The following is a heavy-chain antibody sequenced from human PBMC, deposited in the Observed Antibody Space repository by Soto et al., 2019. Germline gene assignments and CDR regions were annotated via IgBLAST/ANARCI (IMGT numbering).Heavy chain of an antibody. CDR3: AIGSRYCSSTSCYDAFDI. CDR1: GYTFTSYD. Sequence: GASVKVSCKASGYTFTSYDINWVRQATGQELEWMGWMNPNSGNTGYAQKFQGRVTMTRNTSISTAYMELSSLRSEDTAVYYCAIGSRYCSSTSCYDAFDIWGQGTMVTVSS. CDR2: MNPNSGNT. D-gene: IGHD2-2*01. V-gene: IGHV1-8*01. J-gene: IGHJ3*02.